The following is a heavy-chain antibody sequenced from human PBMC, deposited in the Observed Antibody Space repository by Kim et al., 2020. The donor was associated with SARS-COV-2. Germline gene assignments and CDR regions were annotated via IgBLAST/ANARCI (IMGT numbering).Heavy chain of an antibody. CDR3: ARGTGVFDI. CDR2: WYK. Sequence: WYKDYAVSVKSRITTNPDTSKNQFSLQLNSVTPEDTAVYYCARGTGVFDIWGQGTMVTVSS. D-gene: IGHD2-2*01. J-gene: IGHJ3*02. V-gene: IGHV6-1*01.